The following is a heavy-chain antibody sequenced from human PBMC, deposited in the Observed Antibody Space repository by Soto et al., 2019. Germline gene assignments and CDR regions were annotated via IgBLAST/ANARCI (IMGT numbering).Heavy chain of an antibody. Sequence: GASVKVSCKASGYTFTSYYMHWVRQAPGQGLEWMGIINPSGGTTTYAQKFQGRVTMTRDTSTSTVYRELSSLASEDTAVYYCVRWTCMSSGSYYRVYYALDIWRQATMVTVSS. CDR3: VRWTCMSSGSYYRVYYALDI. CDR2: INPSGGTT. CDR1: GYTFTSYY. D-gene: IGHD1-26*01. J-gene: IGHJ3*02. V-gene: IGHV1-46*01.